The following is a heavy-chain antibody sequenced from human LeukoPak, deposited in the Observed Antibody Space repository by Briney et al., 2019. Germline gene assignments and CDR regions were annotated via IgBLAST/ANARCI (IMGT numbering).Heavy chain of an antibody. CDR2: ISSSGSTI. CDR3: ARASGGYCSGYICYSLDY. Sequence: GGSLRLSCAASGFTFSDYYMSWIRQAPGKGLEWVSYISSSGSTIYYADSVKGRFTISRDNSKNTLFLQMNSLRAEDTAVYYCARASGGYCSGYICYSLDYWGQGTLVTVSS. D-gene: IGHD2-15*01. V-gene: IGHV3-11*04. CDR1: GFTFSDYY. J-gene: IGHJ4*02.